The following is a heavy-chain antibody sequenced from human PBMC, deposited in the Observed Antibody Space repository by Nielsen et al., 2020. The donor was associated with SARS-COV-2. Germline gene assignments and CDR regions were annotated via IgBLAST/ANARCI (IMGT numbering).Heavy chain of an antibody. CDR3: ARVDSTQQPYYYGMDV. J-gene: IGHJ6*02. D-gene: IGHD3-22*01. Sequence: SETLSLTCTVSGGSISSGSYYWSWIRQPAGKGLEWIGRIYTSGSTNYNPSLKSRVTISVDTSKNQFSLKLSSVTAADTAVYYCARVDSTQQPYYYGMDVWGQGTTVTVSS. V-gene: IGHV4-61*02. CDR1: GGSISSGSYY. CDR2: IYTSGST.